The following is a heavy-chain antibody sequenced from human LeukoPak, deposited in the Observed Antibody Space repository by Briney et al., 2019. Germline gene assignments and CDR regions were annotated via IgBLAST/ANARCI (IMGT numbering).Heavy chain of an antibody. CDR2: IYYSGST. V-gene: IGHV4-59*01. D-gene: IGHD3-10*01. Sequence: PSETLSLTCTVSGGSISSYYWSWIRQPPGKGLEWIGYIYYSGSTNYNPSLKSRVTISVDTSKNQFSLKLSSVTAADTAAYYCARAVRGSYYYYYGMDVWGQGTTVTVSS. CDR1: GGSISSYY. CDR3: ARAVRGSYYYYYGMDV. J-gene: IGHJ6*02.